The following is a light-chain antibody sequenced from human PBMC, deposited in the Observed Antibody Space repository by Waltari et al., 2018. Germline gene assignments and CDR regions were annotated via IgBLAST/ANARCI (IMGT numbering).Light chain of an antibody. V-gene: IGLV2-14*03. J-gene: IGLJ1*01. Sequence: QSALTQPVSVSGSPGQSITISCTGTISDVGGYNYVAWYQQHPGKAPKLLIYDVTNRPSGVSNRFSGSKSGNTASLTISGLQAEDEADYHCSSFTSSRTLVFGTGTKVTVL. CDR3: SSFTSSRTLV. CDR1: ISDVGGYNY. CDR2: DVT.